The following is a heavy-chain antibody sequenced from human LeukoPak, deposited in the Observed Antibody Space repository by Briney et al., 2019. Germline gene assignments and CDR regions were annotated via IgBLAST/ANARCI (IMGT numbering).Heavy chain of an antibody. CDR3: AKDGPDSSGWYDY. CDR1: GFTFNSYA. Sequence: GGSLRLSCAASGFTFNSYAMSWVRQAPGKGLEWVSAISGSGGSTYYTDSVKGRFTISRDNSKNTLYLQMNSLRAEDTAVYYCAKDGPDSSGWYDYWGQGTLVTVSS. J-gene: IGHJ4*02. CDR2: ISGSGGST. D-gene: IGHD6-19*01. V-gene: IGHV3-23*01.